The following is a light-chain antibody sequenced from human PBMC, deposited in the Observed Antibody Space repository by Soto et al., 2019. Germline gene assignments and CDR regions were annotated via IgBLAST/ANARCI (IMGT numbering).Light chain of an antibody. Sequence: QSVLTQPPSVSGTPGQRVTISCSGSISNIGRNTVNWYQQFPGTAPKLLIHSNTQRPSGVPDRFSGSQSGTSASLAITGLQSEDEADYSCAAWDDSLNGYVFGSGTKLTVL. V-gene: IGLV1-44*01. J-gene: IGLJ1*01. CDR3: AAWDDSLNGYV. CDR2: SNT. CDR1: ISNIGRNT.